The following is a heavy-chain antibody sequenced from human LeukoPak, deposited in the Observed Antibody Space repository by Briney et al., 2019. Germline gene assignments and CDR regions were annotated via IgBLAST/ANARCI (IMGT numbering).Heavy chain of an antibody. V-gene: IGHV3-66*01. D-gene: IGHD6-19*01. Sequence: GGSLRLSCAASGFTVSSNYMSWVRQAPGKGLEWVSVIYSGGSTYYADSVKGRFTISRDNSKNTLYLQMNSLRAEDTAVYYCARYISGWSSSFDIWGQGTMVTVSS. CDR2: IYSGGST. CDR1: GFTVSSNY. CDR3: ARYISGWSSSFDI. J-gene: IGHJ3*02.